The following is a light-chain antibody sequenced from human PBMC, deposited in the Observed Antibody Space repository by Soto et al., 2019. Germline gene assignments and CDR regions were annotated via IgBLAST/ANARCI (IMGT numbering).Light chain of an antibody. CDR1: QTIIRS. V-gene: IGKV1-39*01. Sequence: DIQMTQAPSSLPASVGDRIIITCRTSQTIIRSLNWYQQKPGRAPKLLIYTISNLHSGVPSWFGGSGSGTDSTLTIDSLQPEDFATYICQQSHSTPWTFGQWTEVAI. CDR2: TIS. J-gene: IGKJ1*01. CDR3: QQSHSTPWT.